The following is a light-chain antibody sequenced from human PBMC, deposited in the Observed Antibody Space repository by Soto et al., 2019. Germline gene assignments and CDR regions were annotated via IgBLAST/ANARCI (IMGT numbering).Light chain of an antibody. CDR3: QSYDTSLSVVV. Sequence: QPVLTQPPSVSGAPGQRVTISCTGSSSNIGAGYDVHWYQQLPGTAPKLLIFGNNNRPSGVPDRFSGSKSGTSASLAITGLQAEDEADYYCQSYDTSLSVVVIGGGTKLTVL. CDR2: GNN. CDR1: SSNIGAGYD. V-gene: IGLV1-40*01. J-gene: IGLJ2*01.